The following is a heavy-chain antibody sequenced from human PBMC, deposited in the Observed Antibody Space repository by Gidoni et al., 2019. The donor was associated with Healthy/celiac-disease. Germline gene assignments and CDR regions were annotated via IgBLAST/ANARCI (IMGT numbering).Heavy chain of an antibody. J-gene: IGHJ4*02. CDR3: AKDTTPAVVTAGDY. CDR1: GFTFDDYA. CDR2: ISWNSGSI. Sequence: EVQLVESGGGLVQPGRSLRLSCAASGFTFDDYAMHWVRQAPGKGLEWVSGISWNSGSIGYADSVKGRFTISRDNAKNSLYLQMNSLRAEDTALYYCAKDTTPAVVTAGDYWGQGTLVTVSS. D-gene: IGHD2-21*02. V-gene: IGHV3-9*01.